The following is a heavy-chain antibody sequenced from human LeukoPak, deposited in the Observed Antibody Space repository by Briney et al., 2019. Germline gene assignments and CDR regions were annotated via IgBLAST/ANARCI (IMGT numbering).Heavy chain of an antibody. CDR3: AKGRAARPVRLPLYFDY. CDR1: GFIFSDHY. D-gene: IGHD6-6*01. Sequence: GGSLRLSCAASGFIFSDHYMDWVRRAPGKGLEWVSAISESGSGTYYADSVKGRFTISRDNSKDTLSLQMNSLRAEDTAVYYCAKGRAARPVRLPLYFDYWGQGTLVTVSS. CDR2: ISESGSGT. J-gene: IGHJ4*02. V-gene: IGHV3-23*01.